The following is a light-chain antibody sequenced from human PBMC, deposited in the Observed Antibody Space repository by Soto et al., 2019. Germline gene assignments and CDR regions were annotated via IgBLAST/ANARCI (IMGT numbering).Light chain of an antibody. V-gene: IGKV1-33*01. Sequence: DIPMTQSPSSLSASVGDRVTITCQASQDISNRLNWYQQKPGKAPKLLINDASNLEAGVPSRFSGSGSGTAFTFTISSLQPEDIATYYCQQYVNLVTFGGGTKLEIK. CDR3: QQYVNLVT. J-gene: IGKJ4*01. CDR1: QDISNR. CDR2: DAS.